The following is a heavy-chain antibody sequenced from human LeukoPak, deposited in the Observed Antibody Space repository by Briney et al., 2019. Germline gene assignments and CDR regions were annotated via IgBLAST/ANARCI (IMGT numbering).Heavy chain of an antibody. CDR3: ARGLNGDYDY. D-gene: IGHD4-17*01. CDR2: IYYSGST. Sequence: KPSETLSLTCTVPGGSISSYYWSWIRQPPGKGLEWIGYIYYSGSTNYNPSLKSRVTISVDTSKNQFSLKLSSVTAADTAVYYCARGLNGDYDYWGQGTLVTVSS. V-gene: IGHV4-59*01. J-gene: IGHJ4*02. CDR1: GGSISSYY.